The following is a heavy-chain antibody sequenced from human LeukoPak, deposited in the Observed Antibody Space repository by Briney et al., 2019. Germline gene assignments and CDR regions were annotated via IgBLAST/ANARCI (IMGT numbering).Heavy chain of an antibody. CDR1: EGTFSSYT. D-gene: IGHD2-2*01. CDR2: IIPILGIA. Sequence: VKVSCKASEGTFSSYTISWVRQAPGQGLEWMGRIIPILGIANYAQKFQGRVTITADKSTSTAYMELSSLRSEDTAVYYCARGYCSSTSCFWAKRFDPWGQGTLVTVSS. CDR3: ARGYCSSTSCFWAKRFDP. V-gene: IGHV1-69*02. J-gene: IGHJ5*02.